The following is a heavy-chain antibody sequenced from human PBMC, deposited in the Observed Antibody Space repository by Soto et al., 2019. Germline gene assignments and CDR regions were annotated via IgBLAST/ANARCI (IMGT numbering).Heavy chain of an antibody. CDR2: INHSGST. J-gene: IGHJ4*02. CDR1: GGSFSGYY. D-gene: IGHD4-4*01. Sequence: PSETLSLTCAVYGGSFSGYYWSWIRQPPGKGLEWIGEINHSGSTNYNPSLKSRVTISVDTSKNQFSLKLSSVTAADTAVYYCARLMTTVSNFDYWGQGTLVTVPQ. V-gene: IGHV4-34*01. CDR3: ARLMTTVSNFDY.